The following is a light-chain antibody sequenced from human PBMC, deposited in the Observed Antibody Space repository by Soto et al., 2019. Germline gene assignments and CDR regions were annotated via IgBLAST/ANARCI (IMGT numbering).Light chain of an antibody. CDR3: AAWDDSLSAYV. Sequence: QSVLTQPPSASETPGQRVTISCSGSSSNIGSNFAYWFQQLPGAAPKLLIYRNNQRPSGVPDRFSGSKSGTSASLAISGLRSENEADYYCAAWDDSLSAYVFGTGTKVTVL. CDR2: RNN. V-gene: IGLV1-47*01. CDR1: SSNIGSNF. J-gene: IGLJ1*01.